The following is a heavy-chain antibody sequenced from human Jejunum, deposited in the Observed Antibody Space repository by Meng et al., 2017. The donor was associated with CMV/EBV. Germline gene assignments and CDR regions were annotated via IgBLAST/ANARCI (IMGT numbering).Heavy chain of an antibody. CDR3: ARETLGYCSSTSCYIGPPDY. J-gene: IGHJ4*02. CDR1: GYTFTSYA. Sequence: QVQLVQSGSDLKKPGSSVKVSCKASGYTFTSYAMNWVRQAPGQGLEWMGWINTNTGNPTYAQGFTGRFVFSLDTSVSTAYLQISSLKAEDTAVYYCARETLGYCSSTSCYIGPPDYWGQGTLVTVSS. V-gene: IGHV7-4-1*02. CDR2: INTNTGNP. D-gene: IGHD2-2*01.